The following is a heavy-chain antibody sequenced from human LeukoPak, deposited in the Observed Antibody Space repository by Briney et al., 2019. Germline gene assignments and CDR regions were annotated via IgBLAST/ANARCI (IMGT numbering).Heavy chain of an antibody. CDR1: GYTFTGYY. D-gene: IGHD3-10*01. J-gene: IGHJ6*03. Sequence: GASVKVSCKASGYTFTGYYMHWVRQAPGQGLEWMGWINPNSGGTNYSPKFQARITMTRDTSISTAYMELSSLRSEDTAVYYCARGGPRFFGEGNYFMDVWGKGTTVTISS. V-gene: IGHV1-2*02. CDR3: ARGGPRFFGEGNYFMDV. CDR2: INPNSGGT.